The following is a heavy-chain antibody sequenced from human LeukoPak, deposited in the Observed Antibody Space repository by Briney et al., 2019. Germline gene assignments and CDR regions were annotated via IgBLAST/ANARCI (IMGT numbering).Heavy chain of an antibody. CDR3: AKVYRGIEAFDV. D-gene: IGHD1-26*01. V-gene: IGHV3-23*01. CDR2: ITGGGDYT. J-gene: IGHJ3*01. Sequence: GGSLRLSCAASGFSFSTSAMSWVRQAPGKGLEWVSAITGGGDYTYYADSVKGRFTISRDNPKNAVCLQMISVRAEDTAVYYCAKVYRGIEAFDVWGQGTIVTVSS. CDR1: GFSFSTSA.